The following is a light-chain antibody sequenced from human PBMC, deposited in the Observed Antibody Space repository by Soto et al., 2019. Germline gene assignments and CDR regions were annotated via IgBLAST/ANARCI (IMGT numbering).Light chain of an antibody. CDR3: SSYTSSTTLYV. V-gene: IGLV2-14*01. Sequence: QSVLTQPASVSGSPGQSITISCTETSSDVGGYNYVSWYQQHPGKAPKLMIYEVGNRPSGVSSRFSGSKSGSTASLTISGLQAEDEADYYCSSYTSSTTLYVFGTGTKVTVL. CDR2: EVG. CDR1: SSDVGGYNY. J-gene: IGLJ1*01.